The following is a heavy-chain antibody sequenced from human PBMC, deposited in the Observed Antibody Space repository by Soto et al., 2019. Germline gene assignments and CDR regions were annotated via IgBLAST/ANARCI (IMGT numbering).Heavy chain of an antibody. V-gene: IGHV3-30*18. J-gene: IGHJ4*02. D-gene: IGHD6-13*01. CDR2: ISYDGSTI. Sequence: QVQLVESGGGVLQPGRSLRLSCAASGFTFSSYAMHWVRQAPGKGLEWVAVISYDGSTIYYADSVKGRFTISRDNSKNTLHLEMHSLRAEDTAVYYCAKVGGSSSWYRFYFDYWGQGTLVTVSS. CDR1: GFTFSSYA. CDR3: AKVGGSSSWYRFYFDY.